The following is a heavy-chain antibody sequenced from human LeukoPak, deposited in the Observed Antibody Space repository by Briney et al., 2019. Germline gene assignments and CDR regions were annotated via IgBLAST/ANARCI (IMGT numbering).Heavy chain of an antibody. V-gene: IGHV3-23*01. J-gene: IGHJ4*02. Sequence: GGFLGLSCAASGFTFRIYAMNWVRQAPGKGLEWVSGISDSGDSTYYADSVKGRFTISKDNSNNTLYLQMNSLRADDTAVYYCAKGDWGDYWGQGTLVTVSS. D-gene: IGHD7-27*01. CDR2: ISDSGDST. CDR1: GFTFRIYA. CDR3: AKGDWGDY.